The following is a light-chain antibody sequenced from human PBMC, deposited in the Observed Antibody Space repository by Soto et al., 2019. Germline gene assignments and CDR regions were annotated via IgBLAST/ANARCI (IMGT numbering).Light chain of an antibody. J-gene: IGLJ7*01. CDR1: SSNIGSHY. V-gene: IGLV1-51*01. CDR2: DNN. CDR3: GTWDTILSVV. Sequence: QSVLTQPPSVSAAPGQKVTISCSGSSSNIGSHYVSWYQHFPGAAPKLLIYDNNKRPSGIADRFSGSKSGTSATLDIIGLQTGDEADYYCGTWDTILSVVLGGGTQLTVL.